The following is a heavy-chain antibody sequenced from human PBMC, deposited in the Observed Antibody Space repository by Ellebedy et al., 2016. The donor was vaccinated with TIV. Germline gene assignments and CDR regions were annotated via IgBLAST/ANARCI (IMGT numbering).Heavy chain of an antibody. CDR1: GGSISSYY. V-gene: IGHV4-59*08. CDR3: ARHEGSGAFDY. CDR2: IYYSGST. J-gene: IGHJ4*02. D-gene: IGHD6-19*01. Sequence: MPSETLSLTCTVSGGSISSYYWSWIRQPPGKGLEWIGYIYYSGSTNYNPSLKSRVTISVDTSKNQFSLKLSSVTAADTAVYYCARHEGSGAFDYWGQGTLVTVSS.